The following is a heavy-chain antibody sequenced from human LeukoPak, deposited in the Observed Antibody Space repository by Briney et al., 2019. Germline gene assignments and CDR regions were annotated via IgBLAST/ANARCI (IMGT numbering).Heavy chain of an antibody. J-gene: IGHJ3*02. V-gene: IGHV4-34*01. Sequence: KPSETLSLTCAVYGGSFSGYYWSWIRQPPGKGLEWIGEINHSGSTNYNPSLKSRVTISVDTSKNQFSLKLSSVTAADTAVYYCARGPRWLRSAFDIWGQGTMVTVSS. CDR3: ARGPRWLRSAFDI. CDR2: INHSGST. D-gene: IGHD5-24*01. CDR1: GGSFSGYY.